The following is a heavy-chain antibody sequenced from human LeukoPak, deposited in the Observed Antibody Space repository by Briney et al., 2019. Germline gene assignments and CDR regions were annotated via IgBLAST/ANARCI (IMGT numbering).Heavy chain of an antibody. J-gene: IGHJ5*02. Sequence: GESLKISCKGSGYSFPNYWIGWVRQMPGKGLEWMGIIYPGDSHTRYSPSFQDQVTISVDKSISIAYLQWSSLEASDTAMYYCARRPYAYTASATLGSYNWFDPWGQGSLVTVSS. V-gene: IGHV5-51*01. CDR1: GYSFPNYW. CDR3: ARRPYAYTASATLGSYNWFDP. D-gene: IGHD2-2*02. CDR2: IYPGDSHT.